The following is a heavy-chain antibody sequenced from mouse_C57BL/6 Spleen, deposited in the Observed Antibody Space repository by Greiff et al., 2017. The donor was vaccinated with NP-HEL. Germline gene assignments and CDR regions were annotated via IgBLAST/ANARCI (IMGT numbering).Heavy chain of an antibody. CDR3: EIKGYYGSSYYAMEY. D-gene: IGHD1-1*01. CDR1: GYTFTSYW. J-gene: IGHJ4*01. V-gene: IGHV1-74*01. Sequence: QVQLQQPGAELVKPGASVKVSCKASGYTFTSYWMHWVKQRPGQGLEWIGRIHPSDGETNYNQKFKGKATLTVDKSSSTAYMQLSSLTSEDSAVYYCEIKGYYGSSYYAMEYWGQGTSVTVAS. CDR2: IHPSDGET.